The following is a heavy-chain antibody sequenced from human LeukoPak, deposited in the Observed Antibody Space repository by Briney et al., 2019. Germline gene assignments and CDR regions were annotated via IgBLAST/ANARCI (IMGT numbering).Heavy chain of an antibody. CDR2: IKQDGSEL. V-gene: IGHV3-7*01. Sequence: GGSLRLSCAASGFTFSSNWMNWVRQAPGKGLELVSNIKQDGSELYYVDSVKGRFTISRDNAKNSLYLQMNTLRAEDTAVYYCARATFEYHFDTYFGYWGQGTLVTVSS. J-gene: IGHJ4*02. CDR1: GFTFSSNW. D-gene: IGHD3-22*01. CDR3: ARATFEYHFDTYFGY.